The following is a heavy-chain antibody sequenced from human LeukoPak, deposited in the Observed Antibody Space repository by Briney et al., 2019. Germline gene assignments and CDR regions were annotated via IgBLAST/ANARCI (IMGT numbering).Heavy chain of an antibody. CDR1: GYTLTELS. CDR3: ATNQVVVIAILKSDDAFDI. D-gene: IGHD2-21*01. J-gene: IGHJ3*02. Sequence: VASVKVSCKVSGYTLTELSMHWVRQAPGKGLEWMGGFDPEDGETNYAQKFQGRVTMTEDTSTDTAYMELSSLRSEDTAVYYCATNQVVVIAILKSDDAFDIWGQGTMVTVSS. V-gene: IGHV1-24*01. CDR2: FDPEDGET.